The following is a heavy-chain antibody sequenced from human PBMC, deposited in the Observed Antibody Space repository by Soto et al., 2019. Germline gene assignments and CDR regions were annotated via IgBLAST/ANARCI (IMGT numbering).Heavy chain of an antibody. CDR1: GGTPSNSA. D-gene: IGHD3-22*01. CDR3: AGGRIVVVGSRAYYGMDV. CDR2: IIPVFGLV. V-gene: IGHV1-69*01. Sequence: QVHLLLQSGAEVKKPGSSVKVSCKASGGTPSNSAISWVRQAPGQGLEWMGGIIPVFGLVKYAQKFKGRVTITADESPNTAYMELSSLRPEDTAVYYCAGGRIVVVGSRAYYGMDVWGQGTTVTVSS. J-gene: IGHJ6*02.